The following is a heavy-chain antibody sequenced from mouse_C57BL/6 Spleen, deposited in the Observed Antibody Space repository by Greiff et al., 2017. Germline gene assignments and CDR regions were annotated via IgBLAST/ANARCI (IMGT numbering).Heavy chain of an antibody. CDR2: IYPSDSET. J-gene: IGHJ2*01. Sequence: QVHVKQPGAELVRPGSSVKLSCKASGYTFTSYWMDWVKQRPGQGLEWIGNIYPSDSETHYNQKFKDKATLTVDKSSSTAYMQLSSLTSEDSAVYYCARYGYYYGSSYGDYWGQGTTLTVSS. CDR1: GYTFTSYW. D-gene: IGHD1-1*01. CDR3: ARYGYYYGSSYGDY. V-gene: IGHV1-61*01.